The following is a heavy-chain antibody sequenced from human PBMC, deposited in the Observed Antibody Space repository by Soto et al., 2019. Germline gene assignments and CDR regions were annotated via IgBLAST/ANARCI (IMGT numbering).Heavy chain of an antibody. CDR2: ITDDGLRK. Sequence: QVQLVESGGGVVQPGRSLRLSCAASGFTFSNYGMHWVRQAPGKGLEWVAVITDDGLRKHYADSVKGRFTISRDISRNTLYQQKNSLKDEDTAVYYCAKPDNSRSPHLDCWGQGTLVTVTS. J-gene: IGHJ4*02. CDR3: AKPDNSRSPHLDC. CDR1: GFTFSNYG. V-gene: IGHV3-30*18. D-gene: IGHD1-26*01.